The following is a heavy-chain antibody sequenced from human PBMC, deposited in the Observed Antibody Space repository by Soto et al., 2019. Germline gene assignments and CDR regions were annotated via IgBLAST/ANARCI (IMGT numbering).Heavy chain of an antibody. CDR2: IYHIGSP. D-gene: IGHD6-19*01. V-gene: IGHV4-31*03. CDR3: VRDRALDSSGHWFDS. Sequence: QVQLQESGPGLVKPSQTLSLTCTVSGRPVSSGGYYWTWIRQFPGKGLEWIGYIYHIGSPSYNPSLKSRLSMSLDASKNQCSLNLTSVTAADTAIYYGVRDRALDSSGHWFDSWGQATLVTVSS. CDR1: GRPVSSGGYY. J-gene: IGHJ5*01.